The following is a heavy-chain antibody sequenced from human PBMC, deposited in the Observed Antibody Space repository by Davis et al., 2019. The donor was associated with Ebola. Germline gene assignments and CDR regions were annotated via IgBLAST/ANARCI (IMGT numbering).Heavy chain of an antibody. CDR2: IFHRGSA. CDR1: GYSINTGYF. D-gene: IGHD2-15*01. Sequence: PSETLSLTCAVSGYSINTGYFWGWIRQPPGKGLEWIGPIFHRGSAYYNPSLKSRVTISVDTSKNQFSLKLSSVTAADTAVYYCARVAAHCVGGSCSFDYWGQGTLVTVSS. J-gene: IGHJ4*02. V-gene: IGHV4-38-2*01. CDR3: ARVAAHCVGGSCSFDY.